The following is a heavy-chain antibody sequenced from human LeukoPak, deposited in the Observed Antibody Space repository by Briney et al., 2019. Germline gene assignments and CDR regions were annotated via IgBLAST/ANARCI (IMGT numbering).Heavy chain of an antibody. V-gene: IGHV4-39*01. CDR1: GGSISSSSYY. Sequence: SETLSLTCTVSGGSISSSSYYWGWIRQPPGKGLEWIGSIYYSGSTYYNPSLKSRVTISVDTSKNQFSLKLSSVTAADTAVYYCARPYCSGGSCHIDYWGQGTLVTVSS. CDR3: ARPYCSGGSCHIDY. CDR2: IYYSGST. J-gene: IGHJ4*02. D-gene: IGHD2-15*01.